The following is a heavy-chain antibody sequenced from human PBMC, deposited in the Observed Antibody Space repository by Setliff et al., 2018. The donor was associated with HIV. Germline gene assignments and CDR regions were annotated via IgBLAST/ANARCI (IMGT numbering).Heavy chain of an antibody. Sequence: KTSETLSLTCNVSGGSFIGSSFQSTWIRQAPGKGLEWIGDIAYSGTTMYFNYNPSLESRLSLSEDTSRHQFSLKLTSVTADDTGIYYCARGPPFAYWGQGLLVTVSS. CDR1: GGSFIGSSFQ. CDR3: ARGPPFAY. CDR2: IAYSGTTMYF. V-gene: IGHV4-39*07. J-gene: IGHJ4*02.